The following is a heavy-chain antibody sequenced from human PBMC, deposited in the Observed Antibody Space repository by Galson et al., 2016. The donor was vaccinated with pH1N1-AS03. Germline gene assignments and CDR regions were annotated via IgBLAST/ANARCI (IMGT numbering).Heavy chain of an antibody. CDR3: ARVPYSYGMDV. J-gene: IGHJ6*02. CDR1: GFTFSGYW. Sequence: SLRLSCAASGFTFSGYWMSWVRQAPGKGLEWVAHIEQDGSEKYYVDSVKGRFTISRDNAKDSLYLQMNSLRAGDTAVYYCARVPYSYGMDVWGQGTTVTVSS. CDR2: IEQDGSEK. V-gene: IGHV3-7*01.